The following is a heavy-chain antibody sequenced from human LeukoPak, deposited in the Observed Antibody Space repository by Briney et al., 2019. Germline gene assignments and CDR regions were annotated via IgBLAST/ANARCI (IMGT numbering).Heavy chain of an antibody. CDR1: GGTFSSYA. D-gene: IGHD2-2*01. CDR2: IIPILGIA. CDR3: ARAEGVYCSSTSCPSGMDV. Sequence: SVKVSCKASGGTFSSYAISWVRQAPGQGLEWMGRIIPILGIANYAQKFQGRVTITADKSTSTAYMELSSLRSEDTAVYYCARAEGVYCSSTSCPSGMDVWGQGTTVTVSS. V-gene: IGHV1-69*04. J-gene: IGHJ6*02.